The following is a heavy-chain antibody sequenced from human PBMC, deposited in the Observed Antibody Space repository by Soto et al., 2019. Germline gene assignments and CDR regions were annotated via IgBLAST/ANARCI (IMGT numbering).Heavy chain of an antibody. J-gene: IGHJ4*02. CDR3: ARGMSGYGASDY. D-gene: IGHD5-12*01. Sequence: GGSLRLSCAASGFTFSSYDMHWVRQATEKGLEWVSAIGTAGDTYYPGSVKGRFTISRENAKNSLYLQMNSLRAGDTAVYYCARGMSGYGASDYWGQGTLVTVSS. V-gene: IGHV3-13*01. CDR1: GFTFSSYD. CDR2: IGTAGDT.